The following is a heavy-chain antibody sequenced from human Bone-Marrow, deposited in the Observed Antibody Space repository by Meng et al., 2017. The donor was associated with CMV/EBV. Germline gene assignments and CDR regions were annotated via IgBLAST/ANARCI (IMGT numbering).Heavy chain of an antibody. J-gene: IGHJ4*02. Sequence: SVKVSCKASGYTFTGYYMHWVRQAPGQGLEWMGWINPILGIANYAQKFQGRVTITADKPTSTAYMELSSLRSEDTAVYYCAVQTQYGDYVHYWGQGTLVTVSS. D-gene: IGHD4-17*01. CDR1: GYTFTGYY. CDR2: INPILGIA. CDR3: AVQTQYGDYVHY. V-gene: IGHV1-69*10.